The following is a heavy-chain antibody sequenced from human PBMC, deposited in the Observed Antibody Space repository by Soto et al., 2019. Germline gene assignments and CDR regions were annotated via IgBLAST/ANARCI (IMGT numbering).Heavy chain of an antibody. CDR1: GDSVSSGSYY. CDR2: FSNSGST. J-gene: IGHJ6*02. Sequence: QVQLQESGPGLVKPSETLSLTCTVSGDSVSSGSYYWMWIRQPPGKGLEWIGYFSNSGSTNYNSSLRPRVTISVDKSKNQLSLKLTSVIAADTAVYYCARAYYFGSGRGRSMDVWGQGTTVTVSS. CDR3: ARAYYFGSGRGRSMDV. V-gene: IGHV4-61*01. D-gene: IGHD3-10*01.